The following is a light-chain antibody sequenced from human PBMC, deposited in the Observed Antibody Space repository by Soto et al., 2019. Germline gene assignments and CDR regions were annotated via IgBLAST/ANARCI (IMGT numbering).Light chain of an antibody. J-gene: IGKJ5*01. CDR2: GIY. CDR3: QQYSNWPT. V-gene: IGKV3D-15*01. CDR1: QSVSSSY. Sequence: EIVLTQSPGTLSLSPGERATLSCRASQSVSSSYLAWYQQKPGQAPRLLMYGIYTRAPGIPARFSGSGSGTEFTLTISSLQSEDSALYYCQQYSNWPTFGQGTRLEIK.